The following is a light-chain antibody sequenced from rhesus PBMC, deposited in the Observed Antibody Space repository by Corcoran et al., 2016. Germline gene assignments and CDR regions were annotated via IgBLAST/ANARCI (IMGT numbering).Light chain of an antibody. CDR2: RAS. J-gene: IGKJ2*01. CDR1: QGISSW. Sequence: DIQMTQSPSSLSASVGDRVTITCRASQGISSWLAWYQQKPGNAPKLLIYRASSLETGVPSRFSGGGSGTYFTLTISRLQPEDFATYYCQQHDNSPYSFGQGTKVEIK. CDR3: QQHDNSPYS. V-gene: IGKV1-69*01.